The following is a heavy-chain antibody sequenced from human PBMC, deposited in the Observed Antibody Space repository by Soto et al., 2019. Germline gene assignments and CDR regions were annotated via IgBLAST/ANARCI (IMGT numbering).Heavy chain of an antibody. CDR1: GFTFSSYA. J-gene: IGHJ3*01. CDR2: ISYDGSNK. Sequence: GGSLRLSCAASGFTFSSYAMHWVRQAPGKGLEWVAVISYDGSNKYYADSVKGRFTISRDNSKNTLYLQMNSLRAEDTAVYYCARDYYDSSGGGLRDWGQGTMVTVSS. CDR3: ARDYYDSSGGGLRD. V-gene: IGHV3-30-3*01. D-gene: IGHD3-22*01.